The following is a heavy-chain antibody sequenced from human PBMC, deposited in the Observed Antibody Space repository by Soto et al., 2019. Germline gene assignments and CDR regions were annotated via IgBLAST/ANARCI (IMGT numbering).Heavy chain of an antibody. Sequence: GGSLRLSCAASGFTFSSYAMHWVRQAPGKGLEWVAVISYDGSNKYYADSVKGRFTISRDNSKNTLYLQMNSLRAEDTAVYYCAREYTAMERYEVLYYGMDVWGQGTTVTVSS. CDR2: ISYDGSNK. CDR1: GFTFSSYA. CDR3: AREYTAMERYEVLYYGMDV. D-gene: IGHD5-18*01. V-gene: IGHV3-30-3*01. J-gene: IGHJ6*02.